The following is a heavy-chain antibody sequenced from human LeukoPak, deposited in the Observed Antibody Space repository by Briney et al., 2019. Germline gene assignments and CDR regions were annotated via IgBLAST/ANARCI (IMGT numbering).Heavy chain of an antibody. CDR3: AKAYYYDSSGYTPADAFDI. Sequence: VASVKVSCKASGYTFTSYYMHWVRQAPGQGLEWMGIINPSGGSTSYAQKFQGRVTMTRDMSTSTVCMELSSLRSEDTAVYYCAKAYYYDSSGYTPADAFDIWGQGTMVTVSS. V-gene: IGHV1-46*01. D-gene: IGHD3-22*01. CDR1: GYTFTSYY. J-gene: IGHJ3*02. CDR2: INPSGGST.